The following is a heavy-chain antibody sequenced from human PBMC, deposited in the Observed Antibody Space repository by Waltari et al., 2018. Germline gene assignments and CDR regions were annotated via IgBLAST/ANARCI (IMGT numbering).Heavy chain of an antibody. CDR2: IYHSGST. V-gene: IGHV4-38-2*01. CDR1: GYSISSGYY. CDR3: ARQAVGATWFDY. J-gene: IGHJ4*02. D-gene: IGHD1-26*01. Sequence: QVQLQESGPGLVKPSETLSLTCAVSGYSISSGYYWGWIRQPPGKGLEWIGSIYHSGSTYYNPSLKSRVTISVDTSKNQFSLKLSSVTAADTAVYYCARQAVGATWFDYWGQGTLVTVSS.